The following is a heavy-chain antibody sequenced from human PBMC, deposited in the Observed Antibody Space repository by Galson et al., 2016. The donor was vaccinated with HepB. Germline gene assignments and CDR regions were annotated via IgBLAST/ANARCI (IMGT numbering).Heavy chain of an antibody. CDR2: IYTSGST. CDR1: GGSISSGSYY. Sequence: TLSLTCPVSGGSISSGSYYWSWIRQPAGKGLEWIGHIYTSGSTNYNPSLKTRVTISVDTSKNQFSLKLSSLTAADTAVYYCARATRGDYCTGTLGYLDYWGQGTLVTFSS. V-gene: IGHV4-61*09. CDR3: ARATRGDYCTGTLGYLDY. J-gene: IGHJ4*02. D-gene: IGHD2-8*02.